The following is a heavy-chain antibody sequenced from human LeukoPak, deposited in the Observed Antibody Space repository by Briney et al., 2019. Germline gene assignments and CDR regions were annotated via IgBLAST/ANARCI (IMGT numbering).Heavy chain of an antibody. J-gene: IGHJ3*02. V-gene: IGHV3-30*02. Sequence: GGSLRLSCAASGFTFSSYGMHWVRQAPGKGLEWVAFIRYDGSNKYYADSVKGRFTISRDNSKNTLYLQMNSLRAEDTAVYYCAKFSSDSGYDGNDAFDIWGQGTMVTVSS. CDR2: IRYDGSNK. D-gene: IGHD5-12*01. CDR3: AKFSSDSGYDGNDAFDI. CDR1: GFTFSSYG.